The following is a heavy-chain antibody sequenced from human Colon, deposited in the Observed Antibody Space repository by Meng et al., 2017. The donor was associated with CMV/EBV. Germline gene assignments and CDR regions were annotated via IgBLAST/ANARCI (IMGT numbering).Heavy chain of an antibody. V-gene: IGHV3-21*06. CDR3: ARDQYTAMVKDGMDV. CDR1: GFTFSSYP. D-gene: IGHD5-18*01. Sequence: GESLKISCAASGFTFSSYPMYWVRQAPGKGLEWVASISSSSSYIYYADSLKGRFTISRDDARNSLSLQMNSLSVEDTAVYYCARDQYTAMVKDGMDVWGQGTTVTVSS. J-gene: IGHJ6*02. CDR2: ISSSSSYI.